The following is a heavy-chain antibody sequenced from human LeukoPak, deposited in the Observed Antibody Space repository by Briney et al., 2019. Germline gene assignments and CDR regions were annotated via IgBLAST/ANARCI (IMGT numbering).Heavy chain of an antibody. D-gene: IGHD4-11*01. Sequence: PSETLSLTCTVSGGSISSGSYYWSWIRQPAGKGLEWIGHIYTSGSTNYNPSLKSRVTISVDTSKNQFSLKLSSVTAADTAVYYCPRSPTYSNYVCRGVLTNWYFDLWGRGTLVTVSS. V-gene: IGHV4-61*09. CDR3: PRSPTYSNYVCRGVLTNWYFDL. CDR2: IYTSGST. J-gene: IGHJ2*01. CDR1: GGSISSGSYY.